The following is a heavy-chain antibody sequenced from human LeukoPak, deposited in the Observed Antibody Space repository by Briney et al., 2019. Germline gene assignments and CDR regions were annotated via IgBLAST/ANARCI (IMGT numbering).Heavy chain of an antibody. Sequence: SETLSLTCTVSGGSISSYYWSWIRQPPGKGLEWIGYIYYSGSNNYNPSLKSRVTISVDTSKNQFSLKLSSVTAADTAVYYCARAGWEPYYFDYWGQGTLVTVSS. CDR3: ARAGWEPYYFDY. J-gene: IGHJ4*02. V-gene: IGHV4-59*01. D-gene: IGHD1-26*01. CDR1: GGSISSYY. CDR2: IYYSGSN.